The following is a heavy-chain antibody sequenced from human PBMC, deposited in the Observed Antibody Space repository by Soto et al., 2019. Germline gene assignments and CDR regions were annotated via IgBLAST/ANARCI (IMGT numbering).Heavy chain of an antibody. CDR1: GYTFTNYY. J-gene: IGHJ5*02. V-gene: IGHV1-46*01. CDR3: ARAYTTSCPGP. CDR2: INPTGGST. Sequence: ASVKVSCKASGYTFTNYYMHWVRQAPGQGLEWMGMINPTGGSTTYAQKFQGRVSMTRDTSTNTVYMELSGLRSEDTAVYYCARAYTTSCPGPWGQGTLVTVSS. D-gene: IGHD6-6*01.